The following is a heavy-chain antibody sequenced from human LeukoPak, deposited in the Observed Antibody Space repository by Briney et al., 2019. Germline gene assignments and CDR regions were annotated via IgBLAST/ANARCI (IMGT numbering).Heavy chain of an antibody. CDR2: ISWNSGSI. D-gene: IGHD3-16*01. CDR1: GFTFDDYV. J-gene: IGHJ6*03. V-gene: IGHV3-9*03. Sequence: GGSLRLSCSASGFTFDDYVMHWVRQAPGKGLEWVSGISWNSGSIGYADSVKGRFTIFRDNAKNSLYLQMNSLRAEDMALYYCAKDAIPLGDYYYYYMDVWGKGTTVTVSS. CDR3: AKDAIPLGDYYYYYMDV.